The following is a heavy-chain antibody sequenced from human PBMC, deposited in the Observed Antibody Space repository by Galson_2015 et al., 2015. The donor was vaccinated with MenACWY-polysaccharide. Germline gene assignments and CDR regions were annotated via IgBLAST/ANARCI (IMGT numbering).Heavy chain of an antibody. D-gene: IGHD2-15*01. Sequence: SLRLSCAASGFTFSDYYMSWLRQAPGKGLEWVSYISSSGSTIYYADSVKGRFTISRDNAKNSLYLRMNSLRAEDTAVYYCARDRTPYYYGMDVWGQGTTVTVSS. J-gene: IGHJ6*02. CDR1: GFTFSDYY. V-gene: IGHV3-11*01. CDR2: ISSSGSTI. CDR3: ARDRTPYYYGMDV.